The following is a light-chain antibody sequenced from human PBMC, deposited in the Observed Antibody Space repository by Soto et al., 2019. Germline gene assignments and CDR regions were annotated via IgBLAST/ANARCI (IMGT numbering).Light chain of an antibody. J-gene: IGKJ1*01. CDR2: AAS. Sequence: AIQMTQSPSSLSASVGDRVTITCRASQGIRNDLAWYQQKPGKAPKLLLYAASSLQSGVSSRFSGSGSGTDFTLTISSLQTEDFATYYCLQDYGYPRTFGQGTKVEI. V-gene: IGKV1-6*01. CDR1: QGIRND. CDR3: LQDYGYPRT.